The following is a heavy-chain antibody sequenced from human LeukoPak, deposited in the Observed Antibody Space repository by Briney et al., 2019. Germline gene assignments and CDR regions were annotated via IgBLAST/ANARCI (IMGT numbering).Heavy chain of an antibody. J-gene: IGHJ6*02. CDR3: ARGGGSSSSYGMDV. CDR2: ISAYNGNT. CDR1: GYTFTSYG. V-gene: IGHV1-18*01. D-gene: IGHD6-13*01. Sequence: GASVKVSCKASGYTFTSYGISWVRQAPGQGLEWMGWISAYNGNTNYAQKLQGRVTMTTDTSTSTVYMELSSLRSEDTAVYYCARGGGSSSSYGMDVWGQGTTVTVSS.